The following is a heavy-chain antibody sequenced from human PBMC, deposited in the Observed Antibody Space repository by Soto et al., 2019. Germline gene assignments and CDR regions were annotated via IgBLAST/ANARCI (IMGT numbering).Heavy chain of an antibody. J-gene: IGHJ6*02. V-gene: IGHV4-61*01. CDR1: GGSVSSGSYY. CDR3: ARGIEGWYQGRYYYGMDV. D-gene: IGHD6-19*01. Sequence: QVQLQESGPGLVKPSETLSLTCTVSGGSVSSGSYYWSWIRQPPGKGLEWIGYIYYSGSTNYNPSINSRVTISVDTSKNQFSLKLSSVTAADTAVYYGARGIEGWYQGRYYYGMDVWGQGTTVTVSS. CDR2: IYYSGST.